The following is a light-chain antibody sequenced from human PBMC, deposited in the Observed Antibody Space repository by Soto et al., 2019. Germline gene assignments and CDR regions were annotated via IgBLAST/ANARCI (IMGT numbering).Light chain of an antibody. V-gene: IGLV1-40*01. CDR2: DNV. J-gene: IGLJ3*02. CDR3: QSYDTSLGGSKV. Sequence: QSVLTQPPSVSGAPGQRVTISCTGSSSNIGAGYNVHWYQQFPGTAPKLLIYDNVNRPSGVPARFSASKSGTSASLAITGLQSEDEADYYCQSYDTSLGGSKVFGTGTQLTVL. CDR1: SSNIGAGYN.